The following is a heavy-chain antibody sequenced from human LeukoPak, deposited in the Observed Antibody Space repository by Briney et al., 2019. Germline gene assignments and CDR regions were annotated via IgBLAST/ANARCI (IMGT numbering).Heavy chain of an antibody. CDR2: IYYSGST. V-gene: IGHV4-59*01. D-gene: IGHD3-10*01. J-gene: IGHJ4*02. CDR3: ARDRGDYVDY. Sequence: PSETLSLTCTVSGDSISSYYWSWIRQPPGKGLEWIGYIYYSGSTNYNPSLKSRVTISVDTSKNQFSLKLSSVTAADTAVYYCARDRGDYVDYWGQGTLVTVS. CDR1: GDSISSYY.